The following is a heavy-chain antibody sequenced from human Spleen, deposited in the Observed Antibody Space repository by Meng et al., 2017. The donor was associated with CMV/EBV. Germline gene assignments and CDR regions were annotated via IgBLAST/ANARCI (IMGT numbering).Heavy chain of an antibody. V-gene: IGHV4-39*07. CDR2: IYYSGST. CDR1: GDSISSSSNY. CDR3: ARVAILEWLPRRHYGMDV. Sequence: SETLSLTCTVSGDSISSSSNYWGWIRQPPGKGLEWIGSIYYSGSTFYNPSLKSRVTISLGTSKDQFSLRLRSVTAADTAVYYCARVAILEWLPRRHYGMDVWGQGTTVTVSS. J-gene: IGHJ6*02. D-gene: IGHD3-3*01.